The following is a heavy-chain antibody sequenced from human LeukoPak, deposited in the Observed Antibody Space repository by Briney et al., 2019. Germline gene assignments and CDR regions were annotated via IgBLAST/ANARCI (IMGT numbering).Heavy chain of an antibody. V-gene: IGHV3-48*01. J-gene: IGHJ4*02. Sequence: GGSLRLSCAASGFTFSGHGMNWVRQVPGKGLEWIAYINRANVIHYADSVKGRFTISRDNVRHSLYLQMNSLRAEDTALYYCVRDPGDSYGYGLAYWGQGTLVTVSS. CDR2: INRANVI. CDR1: GFTFSGHG. CDR3: VRDPGDSYGYGLAY. D-gene: IGHD5-18*01.